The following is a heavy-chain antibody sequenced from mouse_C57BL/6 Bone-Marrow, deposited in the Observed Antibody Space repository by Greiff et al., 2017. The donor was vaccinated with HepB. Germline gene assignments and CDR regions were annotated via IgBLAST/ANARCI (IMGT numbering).Heavy chain of an antibody. J-gene: IGHJ2*01. CDR3: ANEEPTARVLYFDY. CDR2: IHPNSGST. D-gene: IGHD3-1*01. Sequence: QVQLQQPGAELVKPGASVKLSCKASGYTFTSYWMHWVKQRPGQGLEWIGMIHPNSGSTNYNEKFKSKATLTVDKSSSTAYMQLTSLTSEDSAGYCCANEEPTARVLYFDYWGQGATLTVSS. V-gene: IGHV1-64*01. CDR1: GYTFTSYW.